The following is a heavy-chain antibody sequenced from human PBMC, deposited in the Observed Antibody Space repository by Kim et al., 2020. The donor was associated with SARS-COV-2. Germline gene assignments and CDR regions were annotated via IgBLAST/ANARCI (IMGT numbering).Heavy chain of an antibody. CDR2: ISSSGSTI. CDR1: GFTFSSYE. D-gene: IGHD4-17*01. V-gene: IGHV3-48*03. CDR3: AIEATVTTDVDY. J-gene: IGHJ4*02. Sequence: GGSLRLSCAASGFTFSSYEMNWVRQAPGKGLEWVSYISSSGSTIYYADSVKGRFTISRDNAKNSLYLQMNSLRAEDTAVYYCAIEATVTTDVDYWGQGTLVTVSS.